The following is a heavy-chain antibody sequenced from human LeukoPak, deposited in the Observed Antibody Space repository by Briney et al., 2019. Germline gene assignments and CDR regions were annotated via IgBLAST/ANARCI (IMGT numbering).Heavy chain of an antibody. CDR1: GGSFSGYY. J-gene: IGHJ4*02. CDR3: ARVRLRRGNFDY. CDR2: INHSGST. V-gene: IGHV4-34*01. Sequence: SETLSLTCAVYGGSFSGYYWSWIRQPPGKGLEWIGEINHSGSTNYNPSLKSRVTISVDTSKNQFSLKLSSVTAADTAVYYCARVRLRRGNFDYWAREPWSPSPQ. D-gene: IGHD5-12*01.